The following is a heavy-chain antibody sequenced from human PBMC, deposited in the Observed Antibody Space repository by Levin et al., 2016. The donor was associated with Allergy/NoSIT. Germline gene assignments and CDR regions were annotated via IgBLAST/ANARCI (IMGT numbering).Heavy chain of an antibody. CDR2: IPYDGSNE. D-gene: IGHD2-2*01. Sequence: VRQAPGKGLEWVAVIPYDGSNEDYRDSVKGRFTISRDNSQNTLFLQTNSLRAEDTAVYYCAKDQAGYCSSTSCYRNGMDVWGQGTTVTVSS. J-gene: IGHJ6*02. V-gene: IGHV3-30*18. CDR3: AKDQAGYCSSTSCYRNGMDV.